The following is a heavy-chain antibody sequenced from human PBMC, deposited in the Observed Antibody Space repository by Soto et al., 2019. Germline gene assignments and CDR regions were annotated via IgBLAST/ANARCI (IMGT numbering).Heavy chain of an antibody. V-gene: IGHV3-23*01. CDR3: AKAQAAAGIPLPDYYYGMDV. Sequence: GGSLRLSCAASGFTFSSYAISWVRQAPGKGLEWVSAISVSGGSTYYADSVKGRFTISRDNSKNTLYLQMNSLRAEDTAVYYCAKAQAAAGIPLPDYYYGMDVWGQGTTVTVSS. CDR2: ISVSGGST. J-gene: IGHJ6*02. CDR1: GFTFSSYA. D-gene: IGHD6-13*01.